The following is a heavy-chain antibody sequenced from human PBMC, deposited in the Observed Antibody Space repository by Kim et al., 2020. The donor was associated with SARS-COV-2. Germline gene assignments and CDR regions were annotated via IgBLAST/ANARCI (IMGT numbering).Heavy chain of an antibody. CDR2: INPNSGGT. Sequence: ASVKVSCKASGYTFTGYYMHWVRQAPGQGLEWMGWINPNSGGTNYAQKFQGRVTMTRDTSISTAYMELSRLRSDDTAVYYCARSPPGGYPYYYYYYGMDVWGQGTTGTVSS. V-gene: IGHV1-2*02. D-gene: IGHD3-22*01. J-gene: IGHJ6*02. CDR1: GYTFTGYY. CDR3: ARSPPGGYPYYYYYYGMDV.